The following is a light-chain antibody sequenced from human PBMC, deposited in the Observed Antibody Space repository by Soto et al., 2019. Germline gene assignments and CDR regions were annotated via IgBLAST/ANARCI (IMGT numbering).Light chain of an antibody. Sequence: QSALTQPRSASGSPGQSVTISCTGTSSDVGGYNYVSWYQQHPGKAPKLMISEVSKRPSGVPDRFSGSNSGNTASLTVSGLQAEDESDYYCSSFADNNNVVFGGETKLTVL. J-gene: IGLJ2*01. CDR2: EVS. CDR3: SSFADNNNVV. CDR1: SSDVGGYNY. V-gene: IGLV2-8*01.